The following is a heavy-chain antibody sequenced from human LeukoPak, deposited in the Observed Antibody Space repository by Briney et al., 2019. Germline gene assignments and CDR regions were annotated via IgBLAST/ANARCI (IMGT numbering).Heavy chain of an antibody. CDR2: INHSGST. CDR3: AREQGGYDYVWGSYRYTNWFDP. D-gene: IGHD3-16*02. Sequence: SETLSLTCAVYGGSFSGYYWSWIRKPPGKGLEWIGEINHSGSTNYNPSLKSRVTISVDTSKNQFSLKLSSVTAADTAVYYCAREQGGYDYVWGSYRYTNWFDPWGQGTLVTVSS. CDR1: GGSFSGYY. J-gene: IGHJ5*02. V-gene: IGHV4-34*01.